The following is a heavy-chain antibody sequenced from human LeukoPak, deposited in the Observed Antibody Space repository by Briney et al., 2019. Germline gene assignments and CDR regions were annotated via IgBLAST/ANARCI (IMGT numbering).Heavy chain of an antibody. CDR3: ARAFGYCSSTSCPLSY. CDR1: GFTFSSYA. Sequence: GRSLRLSCAASGFTFSSYAMHWVRQAPGKGLEWVAVISYDGSNKYYADSVKGRFTISRDNSKNTLYLQMNSLRAEDTAVYYCARAFGYCSSTSCPLSYWGQGTLVTVSS. CDR2: ISYDGSNK. J-gene: IGHJ4*02. V-gene: IGHV3-30*01. D-gene: IGHD2-2*01.